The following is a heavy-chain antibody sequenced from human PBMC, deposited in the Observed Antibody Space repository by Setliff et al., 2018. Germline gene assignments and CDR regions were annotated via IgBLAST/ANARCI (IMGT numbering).Heavy chain of an antibody. CDR1: GYTLTNYY. V-gene: IGHV1-46*01. CDR2: INPSGGLT. J-gene: IGHJ6*04. Sequence: ASVKVSCKASGYTLTNYYMHWVRQAPGQGLEWMGIINPSGGLTRYAQKFQGRVTMTRDTSITTVYMDLSSLKSDDTAVYYCARGTDYHGSGSYWAKDVWGKGTTVTVSS. CDR3: ARGTDYHGSGSYWAKDV. D-gene: IGHD3-10*01.